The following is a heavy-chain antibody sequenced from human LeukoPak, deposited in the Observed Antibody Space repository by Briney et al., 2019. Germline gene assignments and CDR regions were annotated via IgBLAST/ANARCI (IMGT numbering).Heavy chain of an antibody. J-gene: IGHJ4*02. CDR3: ARDQEGFDY. CDR1: GYTFTSNY. Sequence: ASVTVSFTASGYTFTSNYIHWVRQAPGQGLEWMGMIYPRDGSTSYAQKFQGRVTVTRDTSTSTVHMELSGLGSEDTAVYYCARDQEGFDYWGQGTLVTVSS. CDR2: IYPRDGST. V-gene: IGHV1-46*01.